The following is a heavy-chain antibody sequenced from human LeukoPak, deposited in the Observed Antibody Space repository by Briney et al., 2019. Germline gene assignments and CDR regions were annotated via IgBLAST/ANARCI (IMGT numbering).Heavy chain of an antibody. D-gene: IGHD5-24*01. CDR1: GFTFSSYD. V-gene: IGHV3-33*01. CDR2: IRYDGSNE. Sequence: GGSLRLSCAASGFTFSSYDMHWVRQAPGKGPERVAIIRYDGSNENYAEFVKGRFTISRDNSKKTLYLQMNSLRAEDTAVYYCARSRYNLDYWGQGTLVTVSS. CDR3: ARSRYNLDY. J-gene: IGHJ4*02.